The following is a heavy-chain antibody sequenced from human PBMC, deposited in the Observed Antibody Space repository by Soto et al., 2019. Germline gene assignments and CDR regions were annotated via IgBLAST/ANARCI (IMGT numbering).Heavy chain of an antibody. J-gene: IGHJ5*02. CDR3: ARISETGYGDYEAMYNWFDP. D-gene: IGHD4-17*01. CDR1: GFSLSNARMG. Sequence: ESGPTLVNPTETLTLTCTVSGFSLSNARMGVSWIRQPPGKALEWLAHIFSNDEKSYSTSPKSRLTISKDTSKSQVVLTMTNMDPVDTATYYCARISETGYGDYEAMYNWFDPWGQGTLVTVSS. CDR2: IFSNDEK. V-gene: IGHV2-26*01.